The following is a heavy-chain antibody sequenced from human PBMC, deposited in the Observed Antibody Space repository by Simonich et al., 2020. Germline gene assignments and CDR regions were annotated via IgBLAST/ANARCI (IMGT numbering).Heavy chain of an antibody. D-gene: IGHD1-1*01. CDR1: GGSFSGYY. J-gene: IGHJ4*02. Sequence: QVQLQQWGAGLLKPSETLSLTCAVYGGSFSGYYWSWIRQPPGKGLEWIGEINHSGSTNYNPSLKSRVIISVDTSKNQFSLKLSSVTAADTAVHYCARHLQLGPFDYWGQGTLVTVSS. V-gene: IGHV4-34*01. CDR2: INHSGST. CDR3: ARHLQLGPFDY.